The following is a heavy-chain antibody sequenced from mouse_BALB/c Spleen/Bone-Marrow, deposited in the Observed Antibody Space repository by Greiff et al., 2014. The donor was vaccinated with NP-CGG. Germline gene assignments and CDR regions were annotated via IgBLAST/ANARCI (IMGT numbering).Heavy chain of an antibody. CDR3: ARNLLPPYWYFDV. Sequence: QVQLKESGPGLVAPSQSLSITCTVSGFSLTTYGVHWVRQSPGKDLEWLGVIWAGGSTNYNSTLMSRLSISKDNSKNQVFLKMNSLQTDDTAIYYCARNLLPPYWYFDVWGAGTTVTVSS. V-gene: IGHV2-9*02. CDR2: IWAGGST. CDR1: GFSLTTYG. D-gene: IGHD1-1*01. J-gene: IGHJ1*01.